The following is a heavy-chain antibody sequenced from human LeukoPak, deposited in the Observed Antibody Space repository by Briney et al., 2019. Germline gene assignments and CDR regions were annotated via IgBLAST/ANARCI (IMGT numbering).Heavy chain of an antibody. J-gene: IGHJ6*03. CDR2: IIPIFGTA. CDR3: ARQYCSSTSCYNGYMDV. V-gene: IGHV1-69*01. Sequence: ASVKVSGKASGGTFSSYAISWVRQAPGQGLEWMGGIIPIFGTANYAQKFQGRVTITADESTSTAYMELSSLRSEDTAVYYCARQYCSSTSCYNGYMDVWGKGTTVTVSS. D-gene: IGHD2-2*02. CDR1: GGTFSSYA.